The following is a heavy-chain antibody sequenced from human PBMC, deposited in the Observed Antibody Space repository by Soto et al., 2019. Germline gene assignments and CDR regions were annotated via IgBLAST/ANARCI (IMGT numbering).Heavy chain of an antibody. J-gene: IGHJ4*02. V-gene: IGHV3-23*01. CDR3: ARGRYGDY. CDR2: ISGSGGST. Sequence: PGGSLRLSSAVSGFTVSTYSMSWVRQAPGKGLEWVSAISGSGGSTYYADSVKGRFTISRDNSKNTLYLQMNSLRSDDTAVYYCARGRYGDYWGQGALVTVSS. CDR1: GFTVSTYS. D-gene: IGHD1-1*01.